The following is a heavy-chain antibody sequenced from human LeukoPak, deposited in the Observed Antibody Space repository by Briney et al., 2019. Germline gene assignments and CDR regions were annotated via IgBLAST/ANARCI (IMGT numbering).Heavy chain of an antibody. CDR1: GGSFSGYY. CDR3: ASPGSGFWSGYMDV. D-gene: IGHD3-3*01. J-gene: IGHJ6*03. Sequence: SETLSLTCAVYGGSFSGYYWSWIRQPPGKGLEWIGNIYYSGSTYYNPSLKSRVTISVDTSKNQFSLKLSSVTAADTAVYYCASPGSGFWSGYMDVWGKGTTVTVSS. V-gene: IGHV4-30-4*08. CDR2: IYYSGST.